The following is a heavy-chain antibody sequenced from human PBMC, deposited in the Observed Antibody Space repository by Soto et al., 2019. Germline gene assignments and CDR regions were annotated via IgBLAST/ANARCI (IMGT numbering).Heavy chain of an antibody. J-gene: IGHJ4*02. D-gene: IGHD2-15*01. CDR2: ISYDGSNK. CDR1: GFTFSSYG. CDR3: AKDAGYCSGGSCYPYFDY. Sequence: VGSLRLSCAASGFTFSSYGMHWVRQAPGKGLEWVAVISYDGSNKYYADSVKGRFTISRDNSKNTLYLQMNSLRAEDTAVYYCAKDAGYCSGGSCYPYFDYWGQGTLVTVSS. V-gene: IGHV3-30*18.